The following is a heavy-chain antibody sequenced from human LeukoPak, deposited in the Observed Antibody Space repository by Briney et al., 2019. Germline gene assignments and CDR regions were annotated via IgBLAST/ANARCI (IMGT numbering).Heavy chain of an antibody. CDR1: GFTFSSYW. CDR3: ARGYSGTYRVDY. Sequence: GGSLRLSCAASGFTFSSYWMHWVRQAPGKGLVWVSRINSDGSSTTYADSVTGRFTISRDNAKNTLYLQMNSLRAEDTAVYYCARGYSGTYRVDYWGQGTLVTVSP. J-gene: IGHJ4*02. D-gene: IGHD1-26*01. V-gene: IGHV3-74*01. CDR2: INSDGSST.